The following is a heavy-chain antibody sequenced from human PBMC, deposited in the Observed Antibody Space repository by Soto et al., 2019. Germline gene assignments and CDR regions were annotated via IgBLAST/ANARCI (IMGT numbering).Heavy chain of an antibody. CDR2: ISGSGDST. J-gene: IGHJ1*01. V-gene: IGHV3-23*01. CDR3: AKGVPGIAVAGTGYFQH. D-gene: IGHD6-19*01. CDR1: GFTFSSYA. Sequence: EVQLLESGGGLVQPGGSLRLSCAASGFTFSSYAMSWVRQAPGKGLEWVSGISGSGDSTYYADSVKGRFTISRDNYKKTLYLQMTSLRAEDTAVYYCAKGVPGIAVAGTGYFQHWGQGTLVTVSS.